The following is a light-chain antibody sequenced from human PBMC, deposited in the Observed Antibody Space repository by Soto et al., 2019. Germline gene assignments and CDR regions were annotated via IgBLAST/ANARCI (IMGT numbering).Light chain of an antibody. CDR2: RNN. CDR1: SSNIGSNY. J-gene: IGLJ2*01. V-gene: IGLV1-47*01. CDR3: AAWDDSLSGPV. Sequence: QSVLTQPPSASGTPGQRVTISCSGSSSNIGSNYVYWYQQLPGTAPKLLIYRNNQRPSGVPDRFSGSKSGTSASLAISGLRSEDAGDYYCAAWDDSLSGPVFGGGTKLTVL.